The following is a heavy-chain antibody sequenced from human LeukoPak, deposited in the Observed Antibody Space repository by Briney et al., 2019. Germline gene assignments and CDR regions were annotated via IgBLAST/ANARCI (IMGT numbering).Heavy chain of an antibody. J-gene: IGHJ4*02. CDR1: GFSFSSCA. CDR2: ISGGAYNT. D-gene: IGHD3-16*01. Sequence: GGSLRLSCAASGFSFSSCAMSWVRQAPGKGLEWVSAISGGAYNTYYADSVKGRFTISRDNSKNTLHLQMNSLRAEDTALYYCAKEPSYDYAAYFDYWGQGTLVTVSS. V-gene: IGHV3-23*01. CDR3: AKEPSYDYAAYFDY.